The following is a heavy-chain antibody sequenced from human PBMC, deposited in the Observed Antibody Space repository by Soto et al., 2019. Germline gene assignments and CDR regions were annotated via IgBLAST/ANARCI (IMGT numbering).Heavy chain of an antibody. Sequence: QVQLVQSGAEVKKPGASVKVSCQTSGYNFSAYYFNWVRQAAGQGPEWMGWLNPRNGQTGYVQKFRGRVTMTRDTSIATVYLELSRLTSEDTAIYFCARESDTSMVDYWGQGTLVTVSS. V-gene: IGHV1-8*01. CDR1: GYNFSAYY. D-gene: IGHD5-18*01. CDR2: LNPRNGQT. J-gene: IGHJ4*02. CDR3: ARESDTSMVDY.